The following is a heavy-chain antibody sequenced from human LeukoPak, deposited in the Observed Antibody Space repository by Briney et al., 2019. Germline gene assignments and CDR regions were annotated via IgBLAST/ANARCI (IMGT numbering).Heavy chain of an antibody. CDR1: GIIITSYW. D-gene: IGHD3-16*01. V-gene: IGHV3-7*01. CDR2: IKQDGSEK. J-gene: IGHJ5*02. CDR3: ASHSYGYNH. Sequence: GGSLRLSCAASGIIITSYWMSWVRQTPGKGLEWVANIKQDGSEKNYVDSVKGRFTIFRDNARNSLYLQMNSLRAEGTAVYYCASHSYGYNHWGQGTLVIVSS.